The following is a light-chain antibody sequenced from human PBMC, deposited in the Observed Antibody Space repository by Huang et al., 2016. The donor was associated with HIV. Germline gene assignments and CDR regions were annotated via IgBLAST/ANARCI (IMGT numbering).Light chain of an antibody. CDR1: QTVSSY. V-gene: IGKV3-11*01. CDR2: DAS. CDR3: QLRSTWPGDT. J-gene: IGKJ4*01. Sequence: EIVLTQSPATLSLSPGKRATLSCRASQTVSSYLAWYQQKPGQTPRLLIYDASNRATGIPARCSGSGSGTDFTLTISSLEPEDFAVYYCQLRSTWPGDTFGGGTKVEIK.